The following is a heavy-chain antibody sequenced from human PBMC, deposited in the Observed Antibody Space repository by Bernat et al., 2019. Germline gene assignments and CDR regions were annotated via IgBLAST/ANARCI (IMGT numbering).Heavy chain of an antibody. J-gene: IGHJ4*02. CDR1: GFTFSSYG. CDR2: IWYDGSNK. CDR3: ARDHMGRIPGTGDY. D-gene: IGHD6-13*01. V-gene: IGHV3-30*19. Sequence: QVQLVESGGGVVQPGRSLRLSCAASGFTFSSYGMHWVRQAPGKGLEWVAVIWYDGSNKYYADSVKGRFTISRDNSKNTLYLQMNSLRAEDTAVYYCARDHMGRIPGTGDYWGQGTLVTVSS.